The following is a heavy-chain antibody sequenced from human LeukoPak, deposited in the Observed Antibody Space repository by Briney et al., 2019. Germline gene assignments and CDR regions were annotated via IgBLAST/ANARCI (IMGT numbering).Heavy chain of an antibody. J-gene: IGHJ4*02. CDR3: ARLSKGRYFDYIFDN. CDR2: IYYTGST. V-gene: IGHV4-39*01. CDR1: CGSLSSTEFC. Sequence: PETLSLTCTVSCGSLSSTEFCWGWIRQPPGKGVQWIGNIYYTGSTYYTPPLNSRVPMSVHTSQNQFSLKMASVTAADTAVYYCARLSKGRYFDYIFDNWGQGTLVTVSS. D-gene: IGHD3-9*01.